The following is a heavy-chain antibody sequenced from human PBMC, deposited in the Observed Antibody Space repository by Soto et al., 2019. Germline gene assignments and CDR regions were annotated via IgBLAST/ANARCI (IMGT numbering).Heavy chain of an antibody. Sequence: PSETLSLTCTVSGGPITYVNNHYCSWFRQPPGKGLEWIGYISYIAYTNYNPSLKGRVTISVDTSKNHFSLTLNSLTAADTAVYYCAKRAYGDPFDPWGQGALVTVSS. CDR3: AKRAYGDPFDP. V-gene: IGHV4-59*08. CDR2: ISYIAYT. J-gene: IGHJ5*02. CDR1: GGPITYVNNHY. D-gene: IGHD4-17*01.